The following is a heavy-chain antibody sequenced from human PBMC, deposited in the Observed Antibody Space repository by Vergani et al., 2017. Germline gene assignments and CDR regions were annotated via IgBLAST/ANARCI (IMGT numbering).Heavy chain of an antibody. CDR2: IYWNDDQ. J-gene: IGHJ6*03. CDR3: VYRNTECGTTGCFYPFYDYYYMYV. V-gene: IGHV2-5*04. Sequence: QITLKESGPTLVKPTQTLTLTCTFSGFSLNTRGVSVAWIRQPPGKALDWLALIYWNDDQHYSPSLNNRVTITKDTSKNQVVLTMTNMDYVDTGTYYFVYRNTECGTTGCFYPFYDYYYMYVWVKGTTVTVSS. CDR1: GFSLNTRGVS. D-gene: IGHD1-7*01.